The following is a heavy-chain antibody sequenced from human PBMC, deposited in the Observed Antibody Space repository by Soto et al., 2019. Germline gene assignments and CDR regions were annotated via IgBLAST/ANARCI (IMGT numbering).Heavy chain of an antibody. V-gene: IGHV4-39*07. D-gene: IGHD3-22*01. Sequence: SETLSLTCTVSGGSISSSSYYWGWIRQPPGKGLEWIGNIYYSGSTYYNPSLKSRVTISVDTSKNQFSLKLSSVTAADTAVYYCARESRYYDSSGSPSPDPWGQGTLVTVSS. CDR2: IYYSGST. CDR3: ARESRYYDSSGSPSPDP. CDR1: GGSISSSSYY. J-gene: IGHJ5*02.